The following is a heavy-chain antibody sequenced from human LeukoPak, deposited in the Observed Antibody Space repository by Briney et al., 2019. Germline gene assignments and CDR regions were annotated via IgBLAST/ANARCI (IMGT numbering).Heavy chain of an antibody. D-gene: IGHD3-3*01. CDR2: ISDRGKT. CDR3: AKLPTIFGVADSFDI. V-gene: IGHV3-23*01. CDR1: GITFSSYD. J-gene: IGHJ3*02. Sequence: GGSLRLSCVASGITFSSYDMRWVRQAPGKGVEWISAISDRGKTESAESVKGRFTISRDTSQNTLYLQLSSLRADDTPIYYCAKLPTIFGVADSFDIWGQGTLVTVSS.